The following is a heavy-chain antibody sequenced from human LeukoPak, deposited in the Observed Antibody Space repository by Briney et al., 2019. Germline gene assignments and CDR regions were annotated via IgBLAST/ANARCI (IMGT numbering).Heavy chain of an antibody. V-gene: IGHV3-21*01. CDR3: ARDAALLPGKYYYYMDV. CDR1: GFTFSSYS. Sequence: PGGSLRLSCAASGFTFSSYSMNWVRQAPGKGLEWVSSITGSSTYTNYADSLKGRFTISRDNAKNSMYLEMNSLTAEDTAVYFCARDAALLPGKYYYYMDVWGKGTRVTVSS. J-gene: IGHJ6*03. D-gene: IGHD1-14*01. CDR2: ITGSSTYT.